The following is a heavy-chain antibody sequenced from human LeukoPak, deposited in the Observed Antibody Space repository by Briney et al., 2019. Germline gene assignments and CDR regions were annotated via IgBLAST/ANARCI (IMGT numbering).Heavy chain of an antibody. V-gene: IGHV4-39*07. CDR1: GGSISSRSYY. Sequence: SETLSLTCTVSGGSISSRSYYWGWIRQPPGKGLEWIGSIYYSGSTYYNPSLKSRVTISVDTSKNQFSLKLSSVTAADTAVFYCARGGARIFDIWGRGTLVTVSS. CDR3: ARGGARIFDI. D-gene: IGHD1-26*01. CDR2: IYYSGST. J-gene: IGHJ3*02.